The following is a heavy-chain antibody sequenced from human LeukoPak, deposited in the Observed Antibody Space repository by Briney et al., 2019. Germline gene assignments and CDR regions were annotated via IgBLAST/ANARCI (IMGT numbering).Heavy chain of an antibody. CDR1: GYSFTSYW. J-gene: IGHJ4*02. V-gene: IGHV5-51*01. D-gene: IGHD6-13*01. CDR2: IYPGDSDT. Sequence: GESLKISCKGSGYSFTSYWIAWVRQMPGKGLECMGIIYPGDSDTRYSPSFQGQVTISADRSISTAYLQWSSLKASDTAMYYCARHIAAAYYFDYWAQGTLVTVSP. CDR3: ARHIAAAYYFDY.